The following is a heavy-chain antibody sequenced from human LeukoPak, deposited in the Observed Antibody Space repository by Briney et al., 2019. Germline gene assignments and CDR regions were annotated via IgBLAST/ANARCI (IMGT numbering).Heavy chain of an antibody. CDR2: VYYSGST. J-gene: IGHJ4*02. Sequence: PSETLSLTCTVSGGSISPYYWGWIRQPPGKGLEWIGYVYYSGSTDYNPSLKSRVTISVDTSKNQFSLNLRSVTAADTAVYYCARGGDGYNYGPFDYRGQGILVTVSS. D-gene: IGHD5-24*01. V-gene: IGHV4-59*01. CDR1: GGSISPYY. CDR3: ARGGDGYNYGPFDY.